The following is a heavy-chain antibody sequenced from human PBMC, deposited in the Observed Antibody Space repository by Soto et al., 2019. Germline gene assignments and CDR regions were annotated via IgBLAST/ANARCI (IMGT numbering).Heavy chain of an antibody. V-gene: IGHV1-69*13. J-gene: IGHJ4*02. CDR1: GGTFSSYA. CDR3: ARGGPHEGIAAAGPYDY. Sequence: GASVKVSCKASGGTFSSYAISWVRQAPGQGLEWMGGIIPIFGTANYAQKFQGRVTITADESTSTAYMELSSLRSEDTAVYYCARGGPHEGIAAAGPYDYWGQGTLVTVSS. D-gene: IGHD6-13*01. CDR2: IIPIFGTA.